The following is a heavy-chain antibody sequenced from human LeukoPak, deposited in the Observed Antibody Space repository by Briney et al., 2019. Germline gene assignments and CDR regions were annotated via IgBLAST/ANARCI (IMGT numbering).Heavy chain of an antibody. CDR3: AKAHHVPFIAVAEGAIDY. D-gene: IGHD6-19*01. V-gene: IGHV3-23*01. CDR2: ISGSGGST. Sequence: GGSLRLSCAASGFTFSSYGMSWVRQAPGKGLEWVSAISGSGGSTYYADSVKGRFTISRDNSKNTLYLQMNSLRAEDTAVYYCAKAHHVPFIAVAEGAIDYWGQGTLVTVSS. J-gene: IGHJ4*02. CDR1: GFTFSSYG.